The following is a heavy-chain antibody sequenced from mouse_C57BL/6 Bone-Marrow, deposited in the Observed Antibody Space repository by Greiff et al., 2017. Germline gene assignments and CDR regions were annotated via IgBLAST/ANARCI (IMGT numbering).Heavy chain of an antibody. J-gene: IGHJ4*01. Sequence: QVQLQQSGAELARPGASVKLSCKASGYTFTSYGISWVKQRTGQGLEWIGEIYPRSGNTYYNEKFKGKATLTADKSSSTAYMELRSLTSEDSAVYFCAGFAYYSNYLYYAMDYWGPGTSVTVSS. D-gene: IGHD2-5*01. CDR2: IYPRSGNT. CDR1: GYTFTSYG. V-gene: IGHV1-81*01. CDR3: AGFAYYSNYLYYAMDY.